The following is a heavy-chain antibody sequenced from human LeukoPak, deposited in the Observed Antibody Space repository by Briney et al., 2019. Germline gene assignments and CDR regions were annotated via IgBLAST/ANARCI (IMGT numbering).Heavy chain of an antibody. V-gene: IGHV3-7*01. Sequence: GRSLRLSCAASGFTFSSYGMHWVRQAPGKGLEWVANIKQDGSEKYYVDSVKGRFTISRDSAKNSLYLQMNSLRAEDTAVYYCARDQTLSSGSYYYYGMDVWGQGTTVTVSS. CDR3: ARDQTLSSGSYYYYGMDV. J-gene: IGHJ6*02. D-gene: IGHD6-19*01. CDR2: IKQDGSEK. CDR1: GFTFSSYG.